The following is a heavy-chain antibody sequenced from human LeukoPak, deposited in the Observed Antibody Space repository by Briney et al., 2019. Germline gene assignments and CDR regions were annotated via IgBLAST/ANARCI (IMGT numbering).Heavy chain of an antibody. CDR2: IRNKANGYST. V-gene: IGHV3-72*01. Sequence: QPGGSLRLSCVTSGFTFSDHFMDWVRQAPGRGLEWLGRIRNKANGYSTTYAASLRGRFALSRDDSRNSVFLQMNSLEVDDTAVYYCTRVDIGNYGDFDYWGQGVQVTVSS. D-gene: IGHD2-2*03. J-gene: IGHJ4*02. CDR1: GFTFSDHF. CDR3: TRVDIGNYGDFDY.